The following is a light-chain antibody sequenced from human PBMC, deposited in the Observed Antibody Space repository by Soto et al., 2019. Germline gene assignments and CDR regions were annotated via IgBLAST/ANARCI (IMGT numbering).Light chain of an antibody. Sequence: QSVLTQPPSASGTPGQRVTISCSGGSSNIGSNTVNWYQQLPGTAPKVLIYSNYQRPSGVPDRFSGSKSGSSASLAISGLQAEDEADYFCATWDDSLNGWVFGGGTKVTVL. CDR2: SNY. CDR3: ATWDDSLNGWV. CDR1: SSNIGSNT. J-gene: IGLJ3*02. V-gene: IGLV1-44*01.